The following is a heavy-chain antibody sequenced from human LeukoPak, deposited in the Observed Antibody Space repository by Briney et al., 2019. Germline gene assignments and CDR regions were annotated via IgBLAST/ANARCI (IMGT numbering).Heavy chain of an antibody. D-gene: IGHD2-21*01. Sequence: GGSLRLSCSGSGFTFSTYWMSWVRQAPGKGLGWVANIKEDGSEKNYADSVKGRFTISRDNAKNSLYLQMNSLRAEDTAVYYCARGYACGYWGQGTLVIVSS. V-gene: IGHV3-7*04. J-gene: IGHJ4*02. CDR1: GFTFSTYW. CDR3: ARGYACGY. CDR2: IKEDGSEK.